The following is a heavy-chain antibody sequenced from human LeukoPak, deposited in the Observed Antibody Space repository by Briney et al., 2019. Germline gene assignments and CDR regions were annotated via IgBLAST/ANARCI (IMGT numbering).Heavy chain of an antibody. D-gene: IGHD7-27*01. V-gene: IGHV3-11*01. CDR3: AREGGNWGEGYFDY. Sequence: AGGSLRLSCAASGFTFSDYYMSWIRQVPGKGLEWVSYISSSSSTIYYADSVKGRFTISRDYAKNLLYLQMNSLRAEDTAVYYCAREGGNWGEGYFDYWGQGTLVTVSS. J-gene: IGHJ4*02. CDR2: ISSSSSTI. CDR1: GFTFSDYY.